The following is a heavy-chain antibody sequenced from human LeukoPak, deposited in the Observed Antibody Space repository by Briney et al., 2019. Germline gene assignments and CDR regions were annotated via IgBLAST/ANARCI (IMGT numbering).Heavy chain of an antibody. CDR3: AIGGTTWDYYYYYMDV. D-gene: IGHD4-17*01. Sequence: SETLSLTCTVAGGSISNSFYYWGWIRQPPGKGLEWVGNIYYSGSTYYNPSLKIRVTISVDTSKNQFSLKLSSVTAADTAVYYCAIGGTTWDYYYYYMDVWGKGTTVTISS. CDR2: IYYSGST. J-gene: IGHJ6*03. V-gene: IGHV4-39*07. CDR1: GGSISNSFYY.